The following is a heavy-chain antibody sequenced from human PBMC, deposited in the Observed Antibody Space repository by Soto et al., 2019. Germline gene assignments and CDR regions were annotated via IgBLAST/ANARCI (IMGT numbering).Heavy chain of an antibody. CDR2: IYYSGRT. Sequence: PSETLSLTCTVSGGSVSSVSYYWSWIRQPPGKGLELIGYIYYSGRTNYNPSLKSRVTISVDTSKNQFSLKLSSVTAADTAVYYCARDRLYSSSRLRPEYYGTDXWGQGTTVTVSX. V-gene: IGHV4-61*01. D-gene: IGHD6-13*01. CDR3: ARDRLYSSSRLRPEYYGTDX. CDR1: GGSVSSVSYY. J-gene: IGHJ6*02.